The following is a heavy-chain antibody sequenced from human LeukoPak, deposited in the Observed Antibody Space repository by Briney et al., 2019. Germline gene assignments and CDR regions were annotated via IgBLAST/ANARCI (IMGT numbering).Heavy chain of an antibody. CDR1: GYTFTSYD. CDR3: ARVYSFPDSYWNYSPFDY. J-gene: IGHJ4*02. Sequence: ASVKLSCKASGYTFTSYDINWVRQATGQGLEWMGWINPHRGNTGYAQKFQGRVTMTRNTSISTAYMELSSLRSEDTAVYYCARVYSFPDSYWNYSPFDYWGQGTLVTVSS. D-gene: IGHD1-7*01. CDR2: INPHRGNT. V-gene: IGHV1-8*01.